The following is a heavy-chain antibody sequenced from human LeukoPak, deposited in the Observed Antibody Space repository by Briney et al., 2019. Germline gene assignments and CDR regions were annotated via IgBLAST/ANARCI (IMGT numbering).Heavy chain of an antibody. J-gene: IGHJ5*02. V-gene: IGHV4-61*02. CDR2: IYTSGST. Sequence: PSETLSLTCTVSGGSISSGSYYWSWIRQPAGKGLEWIGRIYTSGSTNYNPSLKSRVTISVDTSKNQFSLKLSSVTAADTAVYYCASLTTTNWFDPWGQGTLVTVSS. CDR3: ASLTTTNWFDP. D-gene: IGHD4-11*01. CDR1: GGSISSGSYY.